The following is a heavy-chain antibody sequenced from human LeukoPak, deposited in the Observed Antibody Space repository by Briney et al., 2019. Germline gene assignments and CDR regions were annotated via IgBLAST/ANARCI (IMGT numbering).Heavy chain of an antibody. CDR1: GFTFDDYG. V-gene: IGHV3-20*04. J-gene: IGHJ4*02. Sequence: PGGSLRLSCAASGFTFDDYGMSWVRQAPGKGLEWVSGINWKGGSTGYADSVEGRFTISRDNAKNSLYLQMNSLRVEDTALYYCARDLKRIAAVPPPEFDYRGQGTLVTVSS. CDR3: ARDLKRIAAVPPPEFDY. CDR2: INWKGGST. D-gene: IGHD6-13*01.